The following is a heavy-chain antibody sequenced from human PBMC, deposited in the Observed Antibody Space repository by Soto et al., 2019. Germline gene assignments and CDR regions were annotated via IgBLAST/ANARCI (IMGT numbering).Heavy chain of an antibody. CDR2: ISSGGSFI. CDR3: ARYSVGWYEY. D-gene: IGHD1-26*01. Sequence: PGESLRLSCEASGFRFSYYTMSWVRQAPGKGLQWVSSISSGGSFIHVAESLKGRLTVSRDNAKNSVFLELSSLRAEDTAVYYCARYSVGWYEYWGQGTLVTVSS. CDR1: GFRFSYYT. V-gene: IGHV3-21*06. J-gene: IGHJ5*01.